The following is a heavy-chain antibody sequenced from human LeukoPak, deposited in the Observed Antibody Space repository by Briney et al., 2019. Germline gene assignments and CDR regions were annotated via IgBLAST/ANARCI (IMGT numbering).Heavy chain of an antibody. CDR2: INPSGGST. D-gene: IGHD2/OR15-2a*01. CDR3: ARGGRIVNKTPFDY. J-gene: IGHJ4*02. Sequence: ASVKVSCKASGYTFTSYYMYWVRQAPGQGLEWMGIINPSGGSTSYAQKFQGRVTISVDTSKNQFSLKLSSVTAADTAVYYCARGGRIVNKTPFDYWGQGTLVTVSS. V-gene: IGHV1-46*01. CDR1: GYTFTSYY.